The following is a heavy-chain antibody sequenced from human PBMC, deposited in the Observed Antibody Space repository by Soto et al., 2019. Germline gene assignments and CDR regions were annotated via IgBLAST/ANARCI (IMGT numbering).Heavy chain of an antibody. CDR2: INAGNGNT. V-gene: IGHV1-3*01. Sequence: ASVKVSCKASGYTFTSYTMHWVRQAPGQRLEWMGWINAGNGNTKYSQKFQGRVTITRDTSASTAYMELSSLRSEDTAVYYCARVSGNQYNWNYYFDYWGQGTLVTVSS. CDR1: GYTFTSYT. CDR3: ARVSGNQYNWNYYFDY. J-gene: IGHJ4*02. D-gene: IGHD1-7*01.